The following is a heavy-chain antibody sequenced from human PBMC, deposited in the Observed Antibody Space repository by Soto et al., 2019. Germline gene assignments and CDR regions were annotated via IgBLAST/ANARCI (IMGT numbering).Heavy chain of an antibody. J-gene: IGHJ4*02. V-gene: IGHV1-69*02. CDR3: ARGPIALGDD. D-gene: IGHD3-16*02. CDR2: IIPILGIT. Sequence: QVQLVQSGAEVKKPGSSVKVSCKASGGSFSSFHITWVRQAPGQGLEWMGRIIPILGITNYAQKFQGRVTITADKSTNTAYMELNSVRSEGTAMYYCARGPIALGDDWCQGTLIAVSS. CDR1: GGSFSSFH.